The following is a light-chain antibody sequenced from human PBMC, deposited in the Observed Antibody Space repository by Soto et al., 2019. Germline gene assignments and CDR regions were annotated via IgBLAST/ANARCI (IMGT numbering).Light chain of an antibody. CDR1: QDIGNS. V-gene: IGKV1-33*01. CDR3: KHYDHIPVT. Sequence: DVHMTQSPASLSAFVGDRVTITCRATQDIGNSLNWFQQKPGQAPKLLIYDVSTLQTGVPSRFSGSGSGTDFTFIINRRQPEDVATYFCKHYDHIPVTFGGGTKVEIK. CDR2: DVS. J-gene: IGKJ4*01.